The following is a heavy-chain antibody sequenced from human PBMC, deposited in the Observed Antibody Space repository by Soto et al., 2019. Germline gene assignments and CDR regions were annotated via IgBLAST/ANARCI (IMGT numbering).Heavy chain of an antibody. CDR2: ISPGSRYP. CDR3: VRGGGGGLFDP. D-gene: IGHD2-15*01. J-gene: IGHJ5*02. V-gene: IGHV3-11*06. Sequence: GGSLRLSCAGSGFPFGDSYMSWIRQAPGKGLEWLSYISPGSRYPAYADSVKGRFTISRDNAKRSLYLQMMSLTAEDTAIYYCVRGGGGGLFDPWGQGTMVTVSS. CDR1: GFPFGDSY.